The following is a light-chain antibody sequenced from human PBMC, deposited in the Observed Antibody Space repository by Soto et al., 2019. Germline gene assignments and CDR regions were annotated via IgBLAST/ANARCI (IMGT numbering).Light chain of an antibody. CDR2: GAS. V-gene: IGKV3-15*01. J-gene: IGKJ1*01. Sequence: EIVMTQSPATLSVSPGERATLSCRASQSVGSNFAWYQQKPGQAPSSLIYGASTRATGIPARFSVSGSGTEFTLTISSLQSEDFAIYVCQQYNNWPPDRTFGQGTKVEIK. CDR1: QSVGSN. CDR3: QQYNNWPPDRT.